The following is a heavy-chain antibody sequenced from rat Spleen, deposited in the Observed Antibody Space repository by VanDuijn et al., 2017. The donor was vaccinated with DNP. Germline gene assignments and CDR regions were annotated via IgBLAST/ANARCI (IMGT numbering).Heavy chain of an antibody. Sequence: EVQLVESGGGLVQPGRSLKLSCAASGFTFSNYGMAWVRQTPTKGLEWVASITNTGGSIYYPDSVKGRFTISRDNAQNTLYLQMNSLRSEDTATYYCASNPHIRTAAPFDYWGQGVMVTVSS. J-gene: IGHJ2*01. CDR2: ITNTGGSI. CDR1: GFTFSNYG. CDR3: ASNPHIRTAAPFDY. V-gene: IGHV5S13*01. D-gene: IGHD3-8*01.